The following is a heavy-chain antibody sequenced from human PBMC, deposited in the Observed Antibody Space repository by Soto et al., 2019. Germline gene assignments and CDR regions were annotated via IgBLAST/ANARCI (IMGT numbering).Heavy chain of an antibody. Sequence: SVKVSCKASGGTFSSYAISWVRQAPGQGLEWMGGIIPIFGTANYAQKFQGRVTITADESTSTAYMELSSLRSEDTAVYYCARKVRGYSYGYYFDYWGQGALVTVSS. CDR2: IIPIFGTA. D-gene: IGHD5-18*01. V-gene: IGHV1-69*13. J-gene: IGHJ4*02. CDR1: GGTFSSYA. CDR3: ARKVRGYSYGYYFDY.